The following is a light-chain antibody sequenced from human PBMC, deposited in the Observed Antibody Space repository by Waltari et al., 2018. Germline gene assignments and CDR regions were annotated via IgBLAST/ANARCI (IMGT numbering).Light chain of an antibody. CDR2: ENK. CDR3: GTWDNSLSAWV. Sequence: QSVLTQPPSVSATPGQRVTISCSGSSSTIGINSMSWYQQLPGTAPKLLIYENKKRPSGIPDRFSGSKSGTSATLGITGLQTEDEADYYCGTWDNSLSAWVFGGGTKLTVL. CDR1: SSTIGINS. J-gene: IGLJ3*02. V-gene: IGLV1-51*02.